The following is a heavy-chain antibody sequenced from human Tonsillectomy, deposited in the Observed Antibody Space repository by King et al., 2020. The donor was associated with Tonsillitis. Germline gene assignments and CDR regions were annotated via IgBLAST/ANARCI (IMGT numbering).Heavy chain of an antibody. J-gene: IGHJ5*02. Sequence: VQLQESGPGLVKPSETLSLTCTVSGGSVSSGSYYWSWIRQPPGKGLEWIGYIYYSGSTNYNPSLKSRVTISVDTSKNQFSLKLSSVTAADTAVYYCARDRDIIKQGEKYHWFAPWVRGTLLTVSS. D-gene: IGHD2-2*01. CDR3: ARDRDIIKQGEKYHWFAP. V-gene: IGHV4-61*01. CDR2: IYYSGST. CDR1: GGSVSSGSYY.